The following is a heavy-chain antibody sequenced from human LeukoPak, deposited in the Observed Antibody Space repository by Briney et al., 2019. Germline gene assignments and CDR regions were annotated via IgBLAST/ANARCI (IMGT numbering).Heavy chain of an antibody. Sequence: SETLSLTCTVSGGSISSYYWSWIRQPPGKGLEWIGYIYYSGSTNYNPSLKSLVTISVDTSKNQFSLKLISVTAADTAVYYCARAGYCSGGSCSQGAFAIWGQGTMVTVSS. CDR3: ARAGYCSGGSCSQGAFAI. CDR1: GGSISSYY. CDR2: IYYSGST. D-gene: IGHD2-15*01. V-gene: IGHV4-59*01. J-gene: IGHJ3*02.